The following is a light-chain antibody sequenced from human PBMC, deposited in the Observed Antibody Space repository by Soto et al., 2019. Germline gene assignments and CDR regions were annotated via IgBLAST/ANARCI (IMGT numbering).Light chain of an antibody. V-gene: IGKV3-15*01. Sequence: EIVMTQSPATLSVSPGERATLSCRASQSVSSNLAWYQQKPGQTPKLLIYVASTRATGIPARFSGSGSGTVVTLSISSLQSEDFAVYYCQQYNVWPLTFGGGTKVEFK. CDR2: VAS. CDR3: QQYNVWPLT. CDR1: QSVSSN. J-gene: IGKJ4*01.